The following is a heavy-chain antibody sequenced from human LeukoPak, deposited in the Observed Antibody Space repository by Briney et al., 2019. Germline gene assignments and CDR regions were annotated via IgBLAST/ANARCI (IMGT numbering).Heavy chain of an antibody. J-gene: IGHJ4*02. V-gene: IGHV4-39*01. CDR2: IYYSGST. CDR1: GGSISSSSYY. Sequence: SETLSLTCTVSGGSISSSSYYWGWIRQPPGKGLEWIGSIYYSGSTYYNPSLKSRVTISVDTSKNQFSLKLSSVTAADTAVYYCASFPYGDYRTDYWGQGTLVTVSS. CDR3: ASFPYGDYRTDY. D-gene: IGHD4-17*01.